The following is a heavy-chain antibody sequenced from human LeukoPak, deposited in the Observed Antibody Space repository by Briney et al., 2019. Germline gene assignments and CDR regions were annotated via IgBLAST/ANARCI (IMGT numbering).Heavy chain of an antibody. CDR2: IRYDGSNK. CDR3: AKDTNNLCDY. Sequence: GSLRLSCAASGFTFSSYGMHWVRRAPGKGLEWVAFIRYDGSNKYYADSVKGRFTISRDNSKNTLYLQMNSLRAEDTAVYYCAKDTNNLCDYWGQGTLVTVSS. J-gene: IGHJ4*02. V-gene: IGHV3-30*02. CDR1: GFTFSSYG. D-gene: IGHD1-20*01.